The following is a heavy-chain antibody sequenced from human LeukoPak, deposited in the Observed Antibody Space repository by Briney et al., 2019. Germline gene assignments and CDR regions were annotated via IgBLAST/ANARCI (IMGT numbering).Heavy chain of an antibody. J-gene: IGHJ4*02. CDR3: ARATGAPLYYGSEAVDN. Sequence: GGSLRLSCAASGFTFSSYEMNWVRQAPGKELEWVSYISSSGSTIYYADSVKGRFTISRDNAKNSLYLQMNSLRAGDTAVYYCARATGAPLYYGSEAVDNWGQGTLVTVSS. D-gene: IGHD3-10*01. V-gene: IGHV3-48*03. CDR2: ISSSGSTI. CDR1: GFTFSSYE.